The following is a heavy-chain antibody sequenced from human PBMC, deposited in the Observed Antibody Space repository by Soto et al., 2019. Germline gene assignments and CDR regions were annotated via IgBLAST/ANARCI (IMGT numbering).Heavy chain of an antibody. Sequence: QVQLQESGPGLVKPSQTLSLTCTVSGGSISSGGYYWSWIRQHPGKGLEWIGYIYYSGSTYYNPSRKSRVTRSVDTSKNQFSLKLSSVTAADTAVYYCARWGVGDIVVVPAANFDYWGQGTLVTVSS. CDR1: GGSISSGGYY. CDR2: IYYSGST. CDR3: ARWGVGDIVVVPAANFDY. D-gene: IGHD2-2*01. J-gene: IGHJ4*02. V-gene: IGHV4-31*03.